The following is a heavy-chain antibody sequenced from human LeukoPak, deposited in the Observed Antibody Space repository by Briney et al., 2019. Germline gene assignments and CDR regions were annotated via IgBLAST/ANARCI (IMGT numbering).Heavy chain of an antibody. CDR1: GGSISSSNW. J-gene: IGHJ6*02. V-gene: IGHV4-4*02. CDR2: IYHSGST. CDR3: AGVYSSSWYTYYYYGMDV. D-gene: IGHD6-13*01. Sequence: SETLSLTCAVSGGSISSSNWWSWVRQPPGKGLEWIGEIYHSGSTNYNPSLKSRVTISVDKSKNQFSLKLSSVTAADTAVYYCAGVYSSSWYTYYYYGMDVWGQGTTVTVSS.